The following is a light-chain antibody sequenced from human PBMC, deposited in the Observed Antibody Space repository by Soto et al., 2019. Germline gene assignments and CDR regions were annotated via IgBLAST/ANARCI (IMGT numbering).Light chain of an antibody. CDR2: GAS. J-gene: IGKJ2*01. V-gene: IGKV3-15*01. CDR1: QSVSSN. Sequence: EIVMTQSPATLSVSPGARAPLSCRASQSVSSNLAWYQQKPGQAPRLLIYGASTRATGIPARFSGSGSGTEFTLTISSLQSEDFAVYYCQQYNNWPYTFGQGTKVDIK. CDR3: QQYNNWPYT.